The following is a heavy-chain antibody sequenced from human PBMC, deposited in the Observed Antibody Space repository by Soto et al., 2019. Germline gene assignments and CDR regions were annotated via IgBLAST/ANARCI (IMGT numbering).Heavy chain of an antibody. J-gene: IGHJ4*02. D-gene: IGHD6-19*01. V-gene: IGHV1-18*01. Sequence: ASVKVSCKASGYTFTSYGISWVRQAPGQGLEWMGWISAYNGNTNYAQKLQGRVTMTADTSTSTAYMELRSLRSDDTAVYYCARPPIAVAGTVGYRFWGQGTLVTVSS. CDR3: ARPPIAVAGTVGYRF. CDR1: GYTFTSYG. CDR2: ISAYNGNT.